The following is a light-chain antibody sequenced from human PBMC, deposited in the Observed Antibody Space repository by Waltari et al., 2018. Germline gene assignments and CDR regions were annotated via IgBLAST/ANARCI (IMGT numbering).Light chain of an antibody. CDR1: SSDVGNFNL. J-gene: IGLJ1*01. CDR2: EVS. CDR3: CSYAGSRTYV. Sequence: QSALTQPASVSGSPGQSITISCTGTSSDVGNFNLVSWYQQHPGKAPKLLIYEVSKRPSGVSNHFSGARSGNTDSLKISGLRAEDEADYYCCSYAGSRTYVFGTGTKVTVL. V-gene: IGLV2-23*02.